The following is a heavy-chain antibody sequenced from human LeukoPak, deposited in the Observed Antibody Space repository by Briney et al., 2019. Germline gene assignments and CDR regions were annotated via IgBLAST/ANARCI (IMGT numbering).Heavy chain of an antibody. D-gene: IGHD1-7*01. CDR1: GFTFSGSE. CDR2: ISCSGTAI. Sequence: GGSLRLSCAVSGFTFSGSEMNWVRQAPGKGLEWVSYISCSGTAIHYADSVKGRFTISRDNAKNSLYLQMSSLRAEDTAVYYCAREGGNYRDAFDVWGQGAMVTVSS. V-gene: IGHV3-48*03. J-gene: IGHJ3*01. CDR3: AREGGNYRDAFDV.